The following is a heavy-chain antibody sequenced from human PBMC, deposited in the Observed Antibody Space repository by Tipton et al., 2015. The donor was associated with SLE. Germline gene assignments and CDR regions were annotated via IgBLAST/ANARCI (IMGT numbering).Heavy chain of an antibody. V-gene: IGHV3-66*01. Sequence: SLRLSCAASGFTVSSNYMSWIRQAPGKGLEWVSVIHSGGRTFYADSVTGRFTISRDNSKNTFFLQMNSLKPEDTAVYYCARGGTYHDSSGNIDYWGQGTLVTASS. CDR2: IHSGGRT. CDR1: GFTVSSNY. D-gene: IGHD3-22*01. CDR3: ARGGTYHDSSGNIDY. J-gene: IGHJ4*02.